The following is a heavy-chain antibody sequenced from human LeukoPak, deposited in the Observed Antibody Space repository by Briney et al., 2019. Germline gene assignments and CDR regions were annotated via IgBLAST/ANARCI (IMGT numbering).Heavy chain of an antibody. CDR3: AKDKARYGMDV. Sequence: GRSLRLSCAASGYTFSSYGMHWVRQAPGKGLEGVAVISYDGSNTYYADSVKGRFTISRDNSKNTLYLQMNSLRAEDTAVYYCAKDKARYGMDVWGKGTTVTVSS. CDR2: ISYDGSNT. CDR1: GYTFSSYG. V-gene: IGHV3-30*18. J-gene: IGHJ6*04.